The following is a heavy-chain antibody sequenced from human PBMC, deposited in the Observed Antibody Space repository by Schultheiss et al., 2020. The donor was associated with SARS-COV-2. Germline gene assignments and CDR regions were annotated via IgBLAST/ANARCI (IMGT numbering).Heavy chain of an antibody. CDR3: AREDSSEGADY. CDR1: GGSFSGYY. CDR2: INHSGST. V-gene: IGHV4-34*01. Sequence: SETLSLTCAVYGGSFSGYYWSWIRQPPGKGLEWIGEINHSGSTNYNPSLKSRVTISVDTSKNQFSLKLSSVTAADTAVYYCAREDSSEGADYWGQGTLVTVSS. D-gene: IGHD6-19*01. J-gene: IGHJ4*02.